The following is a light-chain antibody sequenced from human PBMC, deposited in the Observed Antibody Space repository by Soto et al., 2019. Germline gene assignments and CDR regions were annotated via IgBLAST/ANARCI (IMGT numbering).Light chain of an antibody. Sequence: EVVLTQSPVTLSLSPGERATLSCGASQTVSNNYLAWYQQKPGQAPRLLIFGSSDRATGIPDRFSGSGSGTDFTLTISRLEPEDFAVYYCQQYGSSPPYTFGQGTKLEIK. J-gene: IGKJ2*01. V-gene: IGKV3-20*01. CDR2: GSS. CDR3: QQYGSSPPYT. CDR1: QTVSNNY.